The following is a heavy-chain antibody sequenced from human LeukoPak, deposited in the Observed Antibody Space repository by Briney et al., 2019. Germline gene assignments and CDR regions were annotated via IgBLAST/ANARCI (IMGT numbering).Heavy chain of an antibody. V-gene: IGHV4-39*01. Sequence: SETLSLTCTVSGGSISSSNYYWGWIRQPPGKGLEWIVSIHYSGSTYYNPSLKSRVTVSVDTSKNQFTVNLSSVTAADTAVYYCTRHFGSGRDDYWGQGTLVTVSS. CDR1: GGSISSSNYY. CDR2: IHYSGST. CDR3: TRHFGSGRDDY. D-gene: IGHD3-10*01. J-gene: IGHJ4*02.